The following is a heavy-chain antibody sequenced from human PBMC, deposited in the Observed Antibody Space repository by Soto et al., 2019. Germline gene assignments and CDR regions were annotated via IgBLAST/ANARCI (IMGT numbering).Heavy chain of an antibody. CDR2: IFYSGST. CDR3: ARARGWDMVLFDI. J-gene: IGHJ3*02. CDR1: GGAISSYY. V-gene: IGHV4-59*01. Sequence: SETLSLTCTVSGGAISSYYWSWIRQPPGKGLEWIGYIFYSGSTNYNPSLKSRVTISLDTSKKQFSLKLSSVTAADTAVYYCARARGWDMVLFDIWGQGTMVTVSS. D-gene: IGHD1-26*01.